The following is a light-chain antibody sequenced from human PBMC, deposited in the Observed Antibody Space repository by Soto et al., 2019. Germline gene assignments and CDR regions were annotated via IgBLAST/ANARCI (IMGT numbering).Light chain of an antibody. CDR3: QQYDNLPLT. CDR1: HDIRNS. V-gene: IGKV1-33*01. Sequence: IHLTPSPFSLSPPLWHRGTHNCQASHDIRNSLNWYQQTPGKPPKLLISDASNLELGVPSKFSGTGFGTDFSFTIINLQPEDIATYYCQQYDNLPLTFGGGTKVDIK. J-gene: IGKJ4*01. CDR2: DAS.